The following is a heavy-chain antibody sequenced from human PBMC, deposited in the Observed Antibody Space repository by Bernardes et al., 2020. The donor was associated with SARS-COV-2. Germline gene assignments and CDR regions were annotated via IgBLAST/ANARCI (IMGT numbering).Heavy chain of an antibody. J-gene: IGHJ4*02. V-gene: IGHV3-23*01. CDR3: ATSGREFTIFGVVIEIFDY. CDR1: GFTFSSYA. Sequence: GGSLRLSCAASGFTFSSYAMSWVRQAPGKGLEWVSAISGSGGSTYYADSVKGRFTISRDNSKNTLYLQMNSLRAKDTAVYYCATSGREFTIFGVVIEIFDYWGQGTLVTVSS. CDR2: ISGSGGST. D-gene: IGHD3-3*01.